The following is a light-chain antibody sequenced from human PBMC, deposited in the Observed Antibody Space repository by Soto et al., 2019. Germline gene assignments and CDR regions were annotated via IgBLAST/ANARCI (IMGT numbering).Light chain of an antibody. V-gene: IGKV1-5*01. CDR1: QSISSW. CDR3: QQSYSTPH. CDR2: DAS. J-gene: IGKJ5*01. Sequence: DIQMTQSPSTLSASVGDRVTITCWASQSISSWLAWYQQKPGKAPKFLIYDASNLESGVPSRFSGSGSGTEFTLTISSLQPEDFATFYCQQSYSTPHFGQGTR.